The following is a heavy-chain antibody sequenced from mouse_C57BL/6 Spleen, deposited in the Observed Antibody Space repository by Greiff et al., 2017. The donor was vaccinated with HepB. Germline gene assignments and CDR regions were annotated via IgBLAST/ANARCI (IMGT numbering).Heavy chain of an antibody. CDR3: TRFYYDPYAMDY. D-gene: IGHD2-4*01. CDR2: IYPGNSDT. J-gene: IGHJ4*01. CDR1: GYTFTSYW. Sequence: EVQLQESGTVLARPGASVKMSCKTSGYTFTSYWMHWVEQRPGQGLEWIGAIYPGNSDTSYNQKFKGKAKLTAVTSASTAYMELSSLTNEDSAVYYCTRFYYDPYAMDYWGQGTSVTVSS. V-gene: IGHV1-5*01.